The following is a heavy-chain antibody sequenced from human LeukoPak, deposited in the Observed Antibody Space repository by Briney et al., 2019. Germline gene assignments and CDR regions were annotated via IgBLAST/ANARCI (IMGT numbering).Heavy chain of an antibody. D-gene: IGHD5-18*01. CDR2: IYYSGST. Sequence: PSETLSLTCTVSGGSISSYYWSWIRQPPGKGLEWIGYIYYSGSTNYNPSLKSRVTISVDTSKNQFSLKLSSVTAADTAVYYCARAVGIQLAYYFDYWGQGTLVTVSS. V-gene: IGHV4-59*08. CDR1: GGSISSYY. J-gene: IGHJ4*02. CDR3: ARAVGIQLAYYFDY.